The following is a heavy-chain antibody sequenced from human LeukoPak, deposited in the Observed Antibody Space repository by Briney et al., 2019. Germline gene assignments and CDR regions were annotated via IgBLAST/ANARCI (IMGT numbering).Heavy chain of an antibody. CDR1: GFTFSSYW. Sequence: PGGSLRLSCAASGFTFSSYWMSWVRQAPGKGLEWVANIKEDGSEKYYVDSVKGRFTISRDNAKNLLYLQMNSLRAEDTAVHYCARRGYSYYYLDVWGKGTTVTVSS. D-gene: IGHD5-18*01. CDR3: ARRGYSYYYLDV. V-gene: IGHV3-7*01. J-gene: IGHJ6*03. CDR2: IKEDGSEK.